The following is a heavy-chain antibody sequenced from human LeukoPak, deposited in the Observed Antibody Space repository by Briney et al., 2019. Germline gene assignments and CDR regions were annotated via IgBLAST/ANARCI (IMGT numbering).Heavy chain of an antibody. Sequence: GGSLRLSCAASGFSFSSYGMHWVRQAPGKGLEWVAVIWYDGSNKYYADSVKGRFTISRDNSKNTLYLQMNSLRAEDTAIYYCAKDARRSDGWYFFDHWGQGALVTVSS. CDR1: GFSFSSYG. J-gene: IGHJ4*02. CDR3: AKDARRSDGWYFFDH. CDR2: IWYDGSNK. V-gene: IGHV3-33*06. D-gene: IGHD6-19*01.